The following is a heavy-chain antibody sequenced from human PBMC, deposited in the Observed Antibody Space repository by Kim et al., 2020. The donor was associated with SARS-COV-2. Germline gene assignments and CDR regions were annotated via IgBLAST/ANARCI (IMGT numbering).Heavy chain of an antibody. Sequence: GGSLRLSCAASGFTFSYYGMSWVRQAPGKGLEWVANIKQGGSDKYYVDSVKGRFTISRDDAKNSLNLQMNSLRVEDTAVYYCAGGMRPDYWGQGTLVTVSS. J-gene: IGHJ4*02. V-gene: IGHV3-7*05. CDR2: IKQGGSDK. CDR3: AGGMRPDY. CDR1: GFTFSYYG.